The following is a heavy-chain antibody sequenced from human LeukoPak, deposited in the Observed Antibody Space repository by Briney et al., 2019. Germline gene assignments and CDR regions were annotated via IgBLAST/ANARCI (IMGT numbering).Heavy chain of an antibody. CDR3: AKDGGNSGSGWSFDY. J-gene: IGHJ4*02. Sequence: GGSLRLSCAASGFTFSNAWMSWVRQAPGKGLEWVGRIKSKTAGGTRDYAAPVKGRFTISRDDSKDTLYLQMNSLKTEDTAVYYCAKDGGNSGSGWSFDYWGQGTPVTVSS. CDR2: IKSKTAGGTR. CDR1: GFTFSNAW. V-gene: IGHV3-15*01. D-gene: IGHD6-19*01.